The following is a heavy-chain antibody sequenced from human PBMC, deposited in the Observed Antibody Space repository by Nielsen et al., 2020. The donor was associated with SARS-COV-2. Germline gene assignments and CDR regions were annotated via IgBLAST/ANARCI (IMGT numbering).Heavy chain of an antibody. J-gene: IGHJ4*02. Sequence: GGSLSLSCAASGFTFSSYAMHWVRQAPGKGLEWVAVISYDGSNKYYADSVKGRFTISRDNSKNTLYLQMNSLRAEDTAVYYCASSTEKSDYWGQGTLVTVSS. V-gene: IGHV3-30*04. CDR3: ASSTEKSDY. D-gene: IGHD3-3*02. CDR2: ISYDGSNK. CDR1: GFTFSSYA.